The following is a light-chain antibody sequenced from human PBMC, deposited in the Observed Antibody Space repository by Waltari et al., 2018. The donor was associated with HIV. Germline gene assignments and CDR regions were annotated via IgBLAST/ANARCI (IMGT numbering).Light chain of an antibody. CDR1: SSNIGAGYD. J-gene: IGLJ2*01. CDR2: GNN. V-gene: IGLV1-40*01. Sequence: QSVLTQPPSVSGAPGQRVTISCTGSSSNIGAGYDVHWYQQLPGTAPKLLIYGNNKRPAGVPDRCSGSKSGTSASLAITGLQAEDEADYYCQSYDNSLSGSGVFGGGTKLTVL. CDR3: QSYDNSLSGSGV.